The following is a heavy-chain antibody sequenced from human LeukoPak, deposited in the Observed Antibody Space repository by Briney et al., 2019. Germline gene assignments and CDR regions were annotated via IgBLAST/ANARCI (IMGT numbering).Heavy chain of an antibody. D-gene: IGHD4-17*01. CDR2: RGKPYGYAI. Sequence: GGSLRLSCAAPGFIFRDSAFHWVRQAAGKGLEWVGRRGKPYGYAIAYAASVKGRFTVSGDDSQNMAYLQMDSLRTEDTAVYYCSRRYYGDHVLDFWGQGVLVTVSS. V-gene: IGHV3-73*01. CDR1: GFIFRDSA. J-gene: IGHJ4*02. CDR3: SRRYYGDHVLDF.